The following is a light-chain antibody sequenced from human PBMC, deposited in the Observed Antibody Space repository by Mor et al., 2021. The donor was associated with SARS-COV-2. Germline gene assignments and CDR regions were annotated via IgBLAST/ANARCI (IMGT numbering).Light chain of an antibody. J-gene: IGLJ1*01. Sequence: SNRSSGVPDRFSGSKSGTSASLAITGLQAEDEADYYCCSYAGSSTPYVFGTGTKVTVL. CDR3: CSYAGSSTPYV. V-gene: IGLV1-40*01. CDR2: S.